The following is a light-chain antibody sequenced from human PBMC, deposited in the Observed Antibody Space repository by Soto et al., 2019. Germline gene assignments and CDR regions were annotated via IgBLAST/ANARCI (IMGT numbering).Light chain of an antibody. CDR3: AAWDDSLSAWV. Sequence: QSVLTQPPSASGTPGQRVTISCSGSTSNIGTNYVYWYQRFPGMAPKLLIYSNNQRPSGVPDRFSGSKSGTSASLAISGLRSEDEADYYCAAWDDSLSAWVFGGGTKLTVL. CDR1: TSNIGTNY. J-gene: IGLJ3*02. V-gene: IGLV1-47*02. CDR2: SNN.